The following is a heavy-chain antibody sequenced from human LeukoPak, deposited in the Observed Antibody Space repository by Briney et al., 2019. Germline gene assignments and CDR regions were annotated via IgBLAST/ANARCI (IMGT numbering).Heavy chain of an antibody. CDR1: GGSISSSSYY. J-gene: IGHJ4*02. Sequence: PSETLSLTCTVSGGSISSSSYYWGWIRQPPGKGLEWIGSIYYSGSTYYNPSLKSRVTISVDTSKNQFSLKLSSVTAADTAVYYCARRSRVTSNFDYWGQGTLVTVSS. CDR3: ARRSRVTSNFDY. V-gene: IGHV4-39*01. CDR2: IYYSGST. D-gene: IGHD3-16*01.